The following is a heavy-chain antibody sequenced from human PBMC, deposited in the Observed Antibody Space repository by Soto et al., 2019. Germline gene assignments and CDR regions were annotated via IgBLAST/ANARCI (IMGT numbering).Heavy chain of an antibody. CDR2: IYYSGST. V-gene: IGHV4-59*01. Sequence: SETLSLTCTVSGGSISSYYWSWIRQPPGKGLEWIGYIYYSGSTNYNPSLKSRVTISVDTSKNQFSLKLSSVTAADTAVYYCASLGVSGGSLWFDPRGQGTLVTVSS. CDR3: ASLGVSGGSLWFDP. D-gene: IGHD3-16*01. CDR1: GGSISSYY. J-gene: IGHJ5*02.